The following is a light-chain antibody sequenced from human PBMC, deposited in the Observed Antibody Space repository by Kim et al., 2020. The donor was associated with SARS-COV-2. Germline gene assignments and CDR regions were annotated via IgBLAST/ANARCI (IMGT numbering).Light chain of an antibody. CDR3: QTWGTGIQGV. V-gene: IGLV4-69*01. J-gene: IGLJ3*02. Sequence: QLVLTQSPSASASLGASVKLTCTLSSGHSSYAIAWHQQQPEKGPRYLMKLNSDGSHSKGDGIPDRFSGSSSGAERYLTISSLQSEYEADYYCQTWGTGIQGVFGGGTQLTVL. CDR2: LNSDGSH. CDR1: SGHSSYA.